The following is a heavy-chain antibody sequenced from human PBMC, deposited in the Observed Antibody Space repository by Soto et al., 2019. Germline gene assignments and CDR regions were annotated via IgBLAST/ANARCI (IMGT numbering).Heavy chain of an antibody. CDR2: IYYSGST. Sequence: PSETLSLTCTVSGGSISSYYWSWIRQPPGKGLEWIGYIYYSGSTNYNPSLKSRVTISVDTSKNQFSLKLSSVTAADTAVYYCARQGRNWGENWFDPWGQGTLVTVSS. V-gene: IGHV4-59*08. CDR3: ARQGRNWGENWFDP. D-gene: IGHD7-27*01. CDR1: GGSISSYY. J-gene: IGHJ5*02.